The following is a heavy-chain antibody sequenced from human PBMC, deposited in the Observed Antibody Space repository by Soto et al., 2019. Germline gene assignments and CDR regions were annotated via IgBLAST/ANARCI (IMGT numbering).Heavy chain of an antibody. CDR3: ASHPRRGYCSGGSCL. Sequence: GGSLRLSCSASGFTVSSNYMSWVRQAPGKGLEWVSVIYSGGSTYYADPVKGRFTVSRDNSKNTLYLQMNSLRAEDTAVYYCASHPRRGYCSGGSCLWGQGTLVTVSS. CDR1: GFTVSSNY. V-gene: IGHV3-53*01. D-gene: IGHD2-15*01. CDR2: IYSGGST. J-gene: IGHJ4*02.